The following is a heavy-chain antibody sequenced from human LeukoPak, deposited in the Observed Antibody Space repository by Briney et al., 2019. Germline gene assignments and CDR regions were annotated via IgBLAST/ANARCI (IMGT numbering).Heavy chain of an antibody. Sequence: PGRSLRLSCAASGFTFSSYAMHWVRQAPGKGLEWVAVISYDGSNKYYADSVKGRFTISRDNSKNTLYLQMNSLRAEDTAVYYCARSKKTTVTPYINWFDPWGQGTLVTVSS. CDR1: GFTFSSYA. D-gene: IGHD4-17*01. CDR2: ISYDGSNK. J-gene: IGHJ5*02. CDR3: ARSKKTTVTPYINWFDP. V-gene: IGHV3-30-3*01.